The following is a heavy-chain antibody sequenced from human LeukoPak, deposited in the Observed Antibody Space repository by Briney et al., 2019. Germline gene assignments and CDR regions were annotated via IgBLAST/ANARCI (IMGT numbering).Heavy chain of an antibody. CDR2: IHSGGNT. J-gene: IGHJ4*02. Sequence: GGSLRLSCAASGFTVSSNYMSWVRQAPGKGLEWVSVIHSGGNTYYADSVKGGFTISRDNSNNTLYLLMNSLGAEDTAVYYCARVLTVATIPDSWGQGTLVTVSS. CDR3: ARVLTVATIPDS. D-gene: IGHD5-12*01. CDR1: GFTVSSNY. V-gene: IGHV3-53*01.